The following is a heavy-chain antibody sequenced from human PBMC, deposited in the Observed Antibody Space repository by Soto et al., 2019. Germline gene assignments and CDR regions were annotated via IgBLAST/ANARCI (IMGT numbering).Heavy chain of an antibody. CDR1: EFTFSGRS. V-gene: IGHV3-74*01. CDR2: IDKVGTDS. J-gene: IGHJ6*03. D-gene: IGHD3-10*01. Sequence: EVQLVESGGGLVQPGGSLRRSCAASEFTFSGRSVHWVRQAPGKGLVWVSGIDKVGTDSTYADSVKGRFTSSRDNAKNTVYLQLNSLRVEDTAVYYCARGWFGPDVWGKGTTVTVSS. CDR3: ARGWFGPDV.